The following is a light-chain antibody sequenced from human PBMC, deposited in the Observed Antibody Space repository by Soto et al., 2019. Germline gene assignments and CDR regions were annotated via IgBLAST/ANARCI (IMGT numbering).Light chain of an antibody. CDR2: DVS. CDR3: CSYAGSYTYV. CDR1: SNDVGDYNY. V-gene: IGLV2-11*01. J-gene: IGLJ1*01. Sequence: QSVLTQARSVSGSPGQSVTISCTGNSNDVGDYNYVSWYQQHPGKAPKLMIYDVSKRPSGVPDRFSGSRSGNTASLTISGLQAEDEADYYCCSYAGSYTYVFGTGTKVTVL.